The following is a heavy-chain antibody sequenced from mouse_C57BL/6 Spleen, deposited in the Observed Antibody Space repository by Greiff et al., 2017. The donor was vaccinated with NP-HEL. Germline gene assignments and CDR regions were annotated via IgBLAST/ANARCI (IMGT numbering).Heavy chain of an antibody. V-gene: IGHV1-69*01. D-gene: IGHD2-5*01. Sequence: VKLQESGAELVMPGALVKLSCKASGYTFTSYWMHWVKQRPGQGLEWIGEIDPSDSYTNYNQKFKGKSTLTVDKSSSTAYMQLSSLTSEDSAVYYCARDSNYHYFDYWGQGTTLTVSS. CDR2: IDPSDSYT. CDR1: GYTFTSYW. J-gene: IGHJ2*01. CDR3: ARDSNYHYFDY.